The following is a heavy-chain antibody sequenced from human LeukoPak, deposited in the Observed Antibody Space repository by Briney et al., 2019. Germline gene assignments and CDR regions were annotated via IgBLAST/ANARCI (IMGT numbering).Heavy chain of an antibody. CDR1: GFTFSDYY. CDR2: ISSSGSTI. J-gene: IGHJ2*01. D-gene: IGHD4-17*01. V-gene: IGHV3-11*01. Sequence: PGGSLRLSCAASGFTFSDYYMSWIRQAPGKGLEWVSYISSSGSTIYYADSVKGRFTISRDNAKNSLYLQMNSLRAEDTAVYYCARGGGEELTTVFHNWYFDLWGRGTLVTVSS. CDR3: ARGGGEELTTVFHNWYFDL.